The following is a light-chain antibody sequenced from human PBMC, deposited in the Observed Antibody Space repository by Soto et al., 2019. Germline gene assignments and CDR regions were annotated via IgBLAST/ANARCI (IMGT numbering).Light chain of an antibody. J-gene: IGKJ1*01. CDR2: DAS. V-gene: IGKV1-5*01. Sequence: DIQMTQSPSTLSASVGDRVTITCRASQRISSWLAWYQQKPGKAPKLLIYDASRLQSGVPSRFSGSGSGTDFILTISSLQPDDLATYYCQQYNAYSWTFGQGTKVEIK. CDR3: QQYNAYSWT. CDR1: QRISSW.